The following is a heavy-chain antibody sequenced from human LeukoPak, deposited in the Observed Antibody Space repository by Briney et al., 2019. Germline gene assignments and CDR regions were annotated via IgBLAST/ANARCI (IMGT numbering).Heavy chain of an antibody. CDR2: INHSGST. J-gene: IGHJ6*02. CDR3: ARSRSYYYYGMDV. CDR1: GGSFSGYY. V-gene: IGHV4-34*01. Sequence: PSETLSLTCAVYGGSFSGYYWIWLRQPPGKGLEWVGEINHSGSTNYNPSLKSRVTISVDTSKNQFSLKRSSVTAEERAVYYCARSRSYYYYGMDVWGQGNTVTVSS.